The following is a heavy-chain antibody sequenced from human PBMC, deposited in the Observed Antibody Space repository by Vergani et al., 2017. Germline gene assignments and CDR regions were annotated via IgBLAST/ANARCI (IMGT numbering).Heavy chain of an antibody. Sequence: EVQLVESGGGLVKPGGSLRLSCAASGFTFSNAWMSWVRQAPGKGLEWVGRIKSKTDGGTTDYAAPVKGRFTISRDDSKNTLYRQMNSLKTEDTAVYYCATGPDILTGYQVGEGYFDLWGRGTLVTVSS. CDR2: IKSKTDGGTT. CDR3: ATGPDILTGYQVGEGYFDL. D-gene: IGHD3-9*01. V-gene: IGHV3-15*01. CDR1: GFTFSNAW. J-gene: IGHJ2*01.